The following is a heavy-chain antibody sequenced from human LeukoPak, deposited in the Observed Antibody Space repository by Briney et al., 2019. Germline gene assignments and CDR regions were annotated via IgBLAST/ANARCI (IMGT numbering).Heavy chain of an antibody. J-gene: IGHJ3*02. V-gene: IGHV3-7*01. CDR3: ARRDIVVVPASILGAFDI. CDR1: GFTFSSYR. Sequence: PGGSLRLSCAASGFTFSSYRMSWVRQAPGKGLEWVANINQDGSEKDYVDSVNGRFTISRDNAKNSHYLQMNSLRAEDTAVYYCARRDIVVVPASILGAFDIWGQGTMVTVSS. CDR2: INQDGSEK. D-gene: IGHD2-2*02.